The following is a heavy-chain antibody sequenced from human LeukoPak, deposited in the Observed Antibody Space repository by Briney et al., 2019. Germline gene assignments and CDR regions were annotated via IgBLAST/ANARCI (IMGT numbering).Heavy chain of an antibody. CDR1: GDSIGSHY. J-gene: IGHJ3*02. Sequence: SETLSLTCTVSGDSIGSHYWSWIRQPPGKGLEWIGYIFYVGSTNYNPSLKSRVTISVDASKNQFSLKLNSVTAADTAVYYCARDYYDSRGEAFDIWGQGTMVTVSS. D-gene: IGHD3-22*01. V-gene: IGHV4-59*11. CDR3: ARDYYDSRGEAFDI. CDR2: IFYVGST.